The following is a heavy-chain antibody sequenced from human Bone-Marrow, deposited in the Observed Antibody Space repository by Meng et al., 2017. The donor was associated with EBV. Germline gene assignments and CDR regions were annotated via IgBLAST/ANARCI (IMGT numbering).Heavy chain of an antibody. CDR1: GFTFSSXS. D-gene: IGHD3-9*01. CDR2: ISSSSSYI. J-gene: IGHJ5*02. V-gene: IGHV3-21*01. CDR3: ARETRTYYDILTGYYILPGWFDP. Sequence: EVQLVESGGXXXXXGXSLXLSCAASGFTFSSXSMNWVRQAPGKGLEWVSSISSSSSYIYYADSVKGRFTISRDNAKNSLYLQMNSLRAEDTAVYYCARETRTYYDILTGYYILPGWFDPWGQGTLVTVSS.